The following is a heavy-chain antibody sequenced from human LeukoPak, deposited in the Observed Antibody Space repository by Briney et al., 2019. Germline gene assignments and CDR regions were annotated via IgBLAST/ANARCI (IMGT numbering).Heavy chain of an antibody. CDR2: IYHSGST. J-gene: IGHJ4*02. Sequence: PSETLSLTCTVSGGSISSGAYYWSWIRQHPGKGLEWIGNIYHSGSTYYNPSLKSRVSILVDTSKNQFSLNLSSVTAADTAVYYCARDAAAAGLDYWGQGTLATVSS. D-gene: IGHD6-13*01. CDR3: ARDAAAAGLDY. CDR1: GGSISSGAYY. V-gene: IGHV4-31*03.